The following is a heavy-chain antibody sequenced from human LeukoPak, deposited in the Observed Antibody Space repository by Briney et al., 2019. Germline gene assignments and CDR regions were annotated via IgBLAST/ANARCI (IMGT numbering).Heavy chain of an antibody. CDR2: INSDGSST. J-gene: IGHJ4*02. CDR1: GFTFSSYW. D-gene: IGHD3-10*01. V-gene: IGHV3-74*01. CDR3: ASGRMAYMVRGVYYFDY. Sequence: GGSLRLSCAASGFTFSSYWMHWVRQAPGKGLVWVSRINSDGSSTSYADSVKGRFTISRDNAKNTLYLQMNSLRAEDTAVYYCASGRMAYMVRGVYYFDYWGQGTLVTVSS.